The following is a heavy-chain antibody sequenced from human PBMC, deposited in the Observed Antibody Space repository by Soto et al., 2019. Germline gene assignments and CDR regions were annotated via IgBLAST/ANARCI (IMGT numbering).Heavy chain of an antibody. V-gene: IGHV3-7*04. D-gene: IGHD3-10*01. CDR2: IKQDGSEI. CDR3: ARSSGCRGDF. Sequence: EVQLVESGGGLVQPGGSLRLSCVASGFTFSSRCMNWVRQVPGKGLEWVANIKQDGSEIHYVDSVKGRFTISRDNAKNSLYLQMTSVRVKDTAVSDSARSSGCRGDFWGQGILVTVSP. CDR1: GFTFSSRC. J-gene: IGHJ4*02.